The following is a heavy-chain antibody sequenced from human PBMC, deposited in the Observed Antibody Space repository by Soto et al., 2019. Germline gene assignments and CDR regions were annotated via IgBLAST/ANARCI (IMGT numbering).Heavy chain of an antibody. J-gene: IGHJ5*02. Sequence: GESPKISCKGSGFSFTDYWIGWVRQMPGKGLEWMGIIFPGNSDPRYGPSFQGQVTISVDKSISTAYLQWSSLKASDAAVYYCARGNVANYFEPWGQGTLVTVSS. V-gene: IGHV5-51*01. CDR1: GFSFTDYW. D-gene: IGHD1-7*01. CDR2: IFPGNSDP. CDR3: ARGNVANYFEP.